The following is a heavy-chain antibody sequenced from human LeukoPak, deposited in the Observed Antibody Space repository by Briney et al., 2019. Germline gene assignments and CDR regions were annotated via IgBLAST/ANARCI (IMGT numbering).Heavy chain of an antibody. Sequence: SETLSLTCTVSGGSINSYYWSWIRQPPGKGLEWIGYIYYSGSTSYNPSLKSRVTISVDTSKNQFSLKLSSVTAADTAVYYCARQGLGYYFDYWGQGTLVTVSS. CDR1: GGSINSYY. CDR2: IYYSGST. CDR3: ARQGLGYYFDY. V-gene: IGHV4-59*08. D-gene: IGHD3-10*01. J-gene: IGHJ4*02.